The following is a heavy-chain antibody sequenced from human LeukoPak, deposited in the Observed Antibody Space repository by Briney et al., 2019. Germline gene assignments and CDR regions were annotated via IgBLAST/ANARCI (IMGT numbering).Heavy chain of an antibody. J-gene: IGHJ4*02. CDR1: GFTFSSYA. Sequence: PGGSLRLSCAASGFTFSSYAMSWVRQAPGKGLEWVSAISGSGGSTYYADSVKGRFTISRDNSKNTLYLQMNSLRAEDTAVYYCAKPGYCSSTSCPDRMVFDYWGQGTLVTVSS. D-gene: IGHD2-2*01. V-gene: IGHV3-23*01. CDR2: ISGSGGST. CDR3: AKPGYCSSTSCPDRMVFDY.